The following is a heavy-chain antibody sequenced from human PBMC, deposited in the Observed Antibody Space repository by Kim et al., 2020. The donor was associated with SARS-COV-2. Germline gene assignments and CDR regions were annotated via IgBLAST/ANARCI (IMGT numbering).Heavy chain of an antibody. CDR3: AREGVDQNAADY. V-gene: IGHV3-30*07. J-gene: IGHJ4*02. D-gene: IGHD2-2*01. Sequence: SRDNSKNTLYLQMNSLRAEDTAVYYCAREGVDQNAADYWGQGTLVTVSS.